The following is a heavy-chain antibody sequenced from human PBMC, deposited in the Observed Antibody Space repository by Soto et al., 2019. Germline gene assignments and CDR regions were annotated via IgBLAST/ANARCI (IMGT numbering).Heavy chain of an antibody. CDR1: GYTFTSYD. CDR2: MNPKSGNT. J-gene: IGHJ5*02. V-gene: IGHV1-8*01. D-gene: IGHD6-13*01. Sequence: EASVKVSCKASGYTFTSYDINWVRQATGQGPEWKGWMNPKSGNTGYAQKFQGRVTMTRNTSISTAYMELSSLRSEDTAVYYCAREYSSSWLPGNNWFDPWGQGTLVTVSS. CDR3: AREYSSSWLPGNNWFDP.